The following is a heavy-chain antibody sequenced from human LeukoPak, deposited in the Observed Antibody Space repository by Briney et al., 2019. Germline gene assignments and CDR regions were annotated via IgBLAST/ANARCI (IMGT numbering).Heavy chain of an antibody. V-gene: IGHV1-46*01. D-gene: IGHD5-12*01. CDR3: ARGGRWLRSEANFDY. CDR2: INPSGGST. J-gene: IGHJ4*02. CDR1: GYTFTSYY. Sequence: GASVKVSCKASGYTFTSYYMHWVRQAPGQGLEWMGIINPSGGSTSYAQKFQGRVTITTDESTSTAYMELSSLRSEDTAVYYCARGGRWLRSEANFDYWGQGTLVTVSS.